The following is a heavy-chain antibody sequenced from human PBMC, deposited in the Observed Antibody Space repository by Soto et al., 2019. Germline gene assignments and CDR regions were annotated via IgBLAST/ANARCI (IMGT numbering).Heavy chain of an antibody. V-gene: IGHV3-74*01. CDR2: INSDGSST. CDR1: GFTFSSYW. Sequence: GGSLRLSCAASGFTFSSYWMHWVRQAPGKGLVWVSRINSDGSSTCFAASVKGRFNISRDNAKNTLYPQMNSLRAEDTAVYYCASSHLTPFDYWGQGTLVTVSS. J-gene: IGHJ4*02. CDR3: ASSHLTPFDY. D-gene: IGHD7-27*01.